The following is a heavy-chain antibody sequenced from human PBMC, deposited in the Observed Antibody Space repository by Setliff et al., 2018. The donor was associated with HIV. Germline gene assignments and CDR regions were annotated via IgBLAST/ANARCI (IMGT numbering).Heavy chain of an antibody. V-gene: IGHV1-18*01. J-gene: IGHJ3*02. CDR2: ISAYNGNT. D-gene: IGHD2-2*01. CDR1: GYTFSTYG. Sequence: ASVKVSCKASGYTFSTYGISWVRQAPGQGLEWMGWISAYNGNTTYAQKLQGRVTVTTDTSTSTAYMELRSLRSDDTAVYYCARDRGVYCISSSCYSPVDAFDIWGQGTMVTVSS. CDR3: ARDRGVYCISSSCYSPVDAFDI.